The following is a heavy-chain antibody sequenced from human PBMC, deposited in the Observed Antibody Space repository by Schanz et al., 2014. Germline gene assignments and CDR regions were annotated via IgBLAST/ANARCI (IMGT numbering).Heavy chain of an antibody. Sequence: EVHLLESGGGLVQPGGSLRLSCAASGFSFGTYAMSWVRQAPGKGLEWVSAISGSGGSTYYADSVKGRFTISRDNSRDTVYLQMNSLRADDTAVYHCARGGPAYYFDDWGQGTLXTVSS. CDR2: ISGSGGST. CDR3: ARGGPAYYFDD. CDR1: GFSFGTYA. V-gene: IGHV3-23*01. J-gene: IGHJ4*02.